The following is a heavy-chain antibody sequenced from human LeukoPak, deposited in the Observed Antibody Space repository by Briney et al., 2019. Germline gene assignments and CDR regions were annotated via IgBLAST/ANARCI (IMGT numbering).Heavy chain of an antibody. V-gene: IGHV3-30*02. D-gene: IGHD1-26*01. CDR3: AKAPGRPRYSGSYNPPDY. J-gene: IGHJ4*02. CDR1: GFTFSSYG. Sequence: GGSLRLSCAASGFTFSSYGMHWVRQAPGKGLVWVAFIRYDGSNKYYADSVKGRFTISRDNSKNTLYLQRNSLRAEDTAVYYCAKAPGRPRYSGSYNPPDYWGQGTLVTVSS. CDR2: IRYDGSNK.